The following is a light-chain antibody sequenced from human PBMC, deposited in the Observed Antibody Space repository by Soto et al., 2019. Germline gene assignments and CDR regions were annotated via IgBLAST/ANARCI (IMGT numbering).Light chain of an antibody. CDR3: QQRSNWPRT. Sequence: EIVLTQSPATLSLSPGDRATLSCRASQSVSRSLAWYQQKPGQAPRLLMYDASNRVSGIPGRFSGSGSGTDFTLTISSLEPEDFAVYYCQQRSNWPRTFGQGTKVDIK. CDR1: QSVSRS. J-gene: IGKJ1*01. CDR2: DAS. V-gene: IGKV3-11*01.